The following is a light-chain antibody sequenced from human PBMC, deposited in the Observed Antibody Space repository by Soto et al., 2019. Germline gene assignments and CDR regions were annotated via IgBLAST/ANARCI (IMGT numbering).Light chain of an antibody. Sequence: QSALTQPASVSGSPGQSITISCTGTFSDVAGYNFVSWYQQHPGKAPKLIIYDVTNRPSGVSDRFSGSRSANTASLTISGLLAEDEADYYCSSYSRSRTLVFGSGTKLTVL. V-gene: IGLV2-14*03. J-gene: IGLJ1*01. CDR2: DVT. CDR1: FSDVAGYNF. CDR3: SSYSRSRTLV.